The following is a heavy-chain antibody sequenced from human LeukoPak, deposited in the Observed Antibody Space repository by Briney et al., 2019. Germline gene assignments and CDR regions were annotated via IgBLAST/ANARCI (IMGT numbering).Heavy chain of an antibody. CDR3: ARVPYYYDSSGYSQ. CDR1: GGSISSGGYY. D-gene: IGHD3-22*01. J-gene: IGHJ1*01. Sequence: PAETLSLSCTVSGGSISSGGYYWSRIRQHPGKGLEWIGYIYYSGSTYYNPSLKSRVTISVDTSKNQFSLKLSSVTAADTAVYYCARVPYYYDSSGYSQWGQGALVTLSS. CDR2: IYYSGST. V-gene: IGHV4-31*03.